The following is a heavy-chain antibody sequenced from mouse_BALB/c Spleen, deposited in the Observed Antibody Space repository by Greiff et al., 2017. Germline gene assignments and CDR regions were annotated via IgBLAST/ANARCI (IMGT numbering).Heavy chain of an antibody. CDR2: IWSGGST. Sequence: VMLVESGPGLVQPSQSLSITCTVSGFSLTSYGVHWVRQSPGKGLEWLGVIWSGGSTDYNAAFISRLSISKDNSKSQVFFKMNSLQANDTAIYYCARKRRNYDSLDYWGQGTTLTVSS. V-gene: IGHV2-2*02. J-gene: IGHJ2*01. CDR1: GFSLTSYG. CDR3: ARKRRNYDSLDY. D-gene: IGHD2-4*01.